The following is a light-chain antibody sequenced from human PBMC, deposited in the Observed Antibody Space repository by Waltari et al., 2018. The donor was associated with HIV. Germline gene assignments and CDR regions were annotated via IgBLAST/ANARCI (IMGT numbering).Light chain of an antibody. J-gene: IGLJ3*02. CDR2: EVK. CDR1: SSNVGPSNL. CDR3: CSYAGSDTLV. Sequence: HSALTQPASVSGSPGQSITISCPGTSSNVGPSNLVSWYQQHPGKAPKLLIYEVKRRPSGLSDRFSGSKSGNTASLTVSGLQAEDEAIYYCCSYAGSDTLVFGGGTSLTIL. V-gene: IGLV2-23*02.